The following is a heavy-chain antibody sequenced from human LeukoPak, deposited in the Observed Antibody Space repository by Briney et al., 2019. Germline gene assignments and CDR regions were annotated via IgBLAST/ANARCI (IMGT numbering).Heavy chain of an antibody. CDR3: ARRGLDPKGWYFDL. V-gene: IGHV1-69*05. J-gene: IGHJ2*01. D-gene: IGHD3/OR15-3a*01. CDR2: IIPIFGTA. CDR1: GGTFSSYA. Sequence: GASVKVSCKASGGTFSSYAISWVRQAPGQGLEWMGGIIPIFGTANYAQKFQGRVTITTDESTSTAYMELSSLRSEDTAVYYCARRGLDPKGWYFDLWGRGTLVTVSS.